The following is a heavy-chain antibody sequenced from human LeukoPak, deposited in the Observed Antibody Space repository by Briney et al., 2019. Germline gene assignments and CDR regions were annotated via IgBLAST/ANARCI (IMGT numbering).Heavy chain of an antibody. CDR1: GGTFSRYA. D-gene: IGHD2-2*01. V-gene: IGHV1-69*13. J-gene: IGHJ5*02. CDR3: ARVVTPRYCSTSSCYWKGWFDP. Sequence: VASVKVSCKASGGTFSRYAMSWVRQAPGQGLEWMGGIIPIFGTASFAQKFQGRVTITADESTGTAYMELSSLRSEDTAVYYCARVVTPRYCSTSSCYWKGWFDPWGQGTLVTVSS. CDR2: IIPIFGTA.